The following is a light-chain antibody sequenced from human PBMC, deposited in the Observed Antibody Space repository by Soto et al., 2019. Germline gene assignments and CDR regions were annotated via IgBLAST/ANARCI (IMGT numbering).Light chain of an antibody. CDR2: ENN. J-gene: IGLJ1*01. V-gene: IGLV1-51*02. CDR3: GTWDSSLSASYV. Sequence: QSVLTQPPSVSAAPGQKVTISCSGSSSNIGNNYVSWYQQLPGTAPKLLIYENNKRPSEIPDRFSGSKSGTSATLGITGLQTGDEADYYCGTWDSSLSASYVFGTGTKLTVL. CDR1: SSNIGNNY.